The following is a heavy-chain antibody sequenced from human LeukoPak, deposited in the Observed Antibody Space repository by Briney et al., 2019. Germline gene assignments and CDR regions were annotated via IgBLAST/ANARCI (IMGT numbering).Heavy chain of an antibody. V-gene: IGHV1-46*01. CDR2: INPSGGST. CDR1: GYTFTSYY. CDR3: ARDGPDDTIAALIRTISRPFDP. Sequence: ASVKVSCKASGYTFTSYYMHWVRQAPGQGLEWMGIINPSGGSTSYAQKFQGRVTMTRDMSTSTVYMELSSLRSEDTAVYYCARDGPDDTIAALIRTISRPFDPWGQGTLVTVSS. D-gene: IGHD6-6*01. J-gene: IGHJ5*02.